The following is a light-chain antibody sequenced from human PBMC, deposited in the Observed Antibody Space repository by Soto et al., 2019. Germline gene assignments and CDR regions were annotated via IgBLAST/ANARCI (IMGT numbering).Light chain of an antibody. V-gene: IGLV2-14*01. CDR2: DVS. CDR3: TSYTRDSTYV. CDR1: STDVGRYNY. J-gene: IGLJ1*01. Sequence: QSVLTQPASLSASPGQSITISCTGTSTDVGRYNYVSWYQQHPGKAPKLMVYDVSNRPSWVSNRFSGSKSGITASLTISGLQAEDEADYYCTSYTRDSTYVFGTGTKVTVL.